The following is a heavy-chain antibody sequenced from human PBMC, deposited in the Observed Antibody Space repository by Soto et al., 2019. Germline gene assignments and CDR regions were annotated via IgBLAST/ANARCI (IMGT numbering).Heavy chain of an antibody. J-gene: IGHJ6*03. CDR2: IYYSGST. CDR1: GGSISSSSYY. V-gene: IGHV4-39*01. CDR3: ARQSHRFYYYYMDV. Sequence: SETLSLTCTVSGGSISSSSYYWGWIRQPPGKGLEWIGSIYYSGSTYYNPSLKSRVTISVDTSKNQFSLKLGSVTATDTAVYYCARQSHRFYYYYMDVWGKGTTVTVSS.